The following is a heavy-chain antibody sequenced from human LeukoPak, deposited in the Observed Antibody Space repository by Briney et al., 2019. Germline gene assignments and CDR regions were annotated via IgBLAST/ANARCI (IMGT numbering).Heavy chain of an antibody. J-gene: IGHJ6*03. CDR1: GYTFTGYY. D-gene: IGHD1-7*01. V-gene: IGHV1-2*02. CDR2: INPNSGGT. CDR3: ARGLISGTPDFYYCYMDV. Sequence: GASVKVSCKASGYTFTGYYMHWVRQAPGQGLEWMGWINPNSGGTNYAQKFQGRVTMTRDTSISTAYMEVSRLRSDDTAVYYCARGLISGTPDFYYCYMDVWGKGTTVTVSS.